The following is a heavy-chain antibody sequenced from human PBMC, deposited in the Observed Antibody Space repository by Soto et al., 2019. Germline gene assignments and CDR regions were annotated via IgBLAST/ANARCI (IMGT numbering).Heavy chain of an antibody. Sequence: QLQESGPRLVKPSETLCLTCTVSSASITNTRYNWAWNRQPPGKGLGWVGSIYYRGTTFYNAPLKSPVTISVDTSRDQFALSLRSVAAADTAAYYCARLKHDFWTGYLVDSWGQGTLVTVSS. CDR2: IYYRGTT. J-gene: IGHJ4*02. D-gene: IGHD3-3*01. CDR3: ARLKHDFWTGYLVDS. CDR1: SASITNTRYN. V-gene: IGHV4-39*01.